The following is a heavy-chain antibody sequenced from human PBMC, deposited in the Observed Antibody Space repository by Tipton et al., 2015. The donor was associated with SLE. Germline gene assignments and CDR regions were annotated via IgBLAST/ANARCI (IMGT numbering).Heavy chain of an antibody. CDR2: ISYDGSNK. CDR3: ARDRGYCSSTSCYYFFFYGMDG. J-gene: IGHJ6*02. CDR1: GFTFSSYA. Sequence: SLRLSCAAFGFTFSSYAMHWVRQAPGKGLEWVAVISYDGSNKYYADSVKGRFTISRDNSKNTLYLQMNSLRAEDTAVYYCARDRGYCSSTSCYYFFFYGMDGWGQGTTVTVSS. D-gene: IGHD2-2*01. V-gene: IGHV3-30-3*01.